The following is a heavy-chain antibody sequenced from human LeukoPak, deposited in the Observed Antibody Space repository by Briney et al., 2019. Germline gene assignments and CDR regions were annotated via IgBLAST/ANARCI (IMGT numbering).Heavy chain of an antibody. J-gene: IGHJ6*02. CDR2: IYYSGST. CDR1: GGSISSYY. V-gene: IGHV4-59*01. CDR3: ARLTPRYYYYGMDV. Sequence: SETLSLTCTVSGGSISSYYWSWIRQPPGKGLEWIGYIYYSGSTNYYPSLKSRVTISVDTSKNQFSLELSSVTAADTAVYYCARLTPRYYYYGMDVWGQGTTVTVSS.